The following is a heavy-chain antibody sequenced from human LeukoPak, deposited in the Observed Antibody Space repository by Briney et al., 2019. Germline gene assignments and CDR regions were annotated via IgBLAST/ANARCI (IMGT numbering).Heavy chain of an antibody. D-gene: IGHD5-18*01. Sequence: SGPTLVKPTQTLTLTCTFSGFSLSTSGVGVGWIRQPPGKALEWLALIYWDDDKRYSPSLKSRLTITKDTSKNQVVLTMTNMDPVDTATYYCAHRRRYGYGYGADFDYWGQGTLVTVSS. V-gene: IGHV2-5*02. CDR2: IYWDDDK. J-gene: IGHJ4*02. CDR1: GFSLSTSGVG. CDR3: AHRRRYGYGYGADFDY.